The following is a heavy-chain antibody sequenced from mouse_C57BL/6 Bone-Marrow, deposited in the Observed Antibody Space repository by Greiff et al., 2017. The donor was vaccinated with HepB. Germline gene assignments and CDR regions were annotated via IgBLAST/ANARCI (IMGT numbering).Heavy chain of an antibody. Sequence: LQESGAELARPGASVKLSCKASGYTFTSYGISWVKQRTGQGLEWIGEIYPRSGNTYYNEKFKGKATLTADKSSSTAYMELRSLTSEDSAVYFCARGLLRYFDYWGQGTTLTVSS. CDR2: IYPRSGNT. J-gene: IGHJ2*01. D-gene: IGHD1-1*01. CDR3: ARGLLRYFDY. V-gene: IGHV1-81*01. CDR1: GYTFTSYG.